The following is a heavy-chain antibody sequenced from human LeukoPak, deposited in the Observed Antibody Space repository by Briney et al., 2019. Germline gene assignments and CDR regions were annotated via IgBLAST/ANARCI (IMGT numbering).Heavy chain of an antibody. CDR1: GYTFTSYY. V-gene: IGHV1-46*03. CDR3: AREKGPWIQLWSNPFDY. J-gene: IGHJ4*02. Sequence: ASVKVSCKASGYTFTSYYMHWVRQAPGQGLEWMGIINPSSGSTSYAQKFQGRVTMTRDTSTSTVYMELSSLRSEDTAVYYCAREKGPWIQLWSNPFDYWGQGSLVTVSS. D-gene: IGHD5-18*01. CDR2: INPSSGST.